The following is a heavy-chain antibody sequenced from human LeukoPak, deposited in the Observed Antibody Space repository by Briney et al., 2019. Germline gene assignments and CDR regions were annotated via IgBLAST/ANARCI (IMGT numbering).Heavy chain of an antibody. D-gene: IGHD3-9*01. CDR1: GGSISSSSYY. CDR3: ARGLDYDILTGSYYFDY. J-gene: IGHJ4*02. V-gene: IGHV4-39*07. CDR2: IYYSGST. Sequence: SETLSLTCTVSGGSISSSSYYWGWIRQPPGKGLEWIGSIYYSGSTYYNPSLKSRVTISVDTSKNQFSLKLSSVTAADTAVYYCARGLDYDILTGSYYFDYWGQGTLVTVSS.